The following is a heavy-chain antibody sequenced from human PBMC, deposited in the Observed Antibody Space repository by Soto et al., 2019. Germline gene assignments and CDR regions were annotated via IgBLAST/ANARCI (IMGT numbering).Heavy chain of an antibody. J-gene: IGHJ6*02. Sequence: QVQLVQSGAEVKKPGSSVKVSCKASGGTFSSYTISWVRQAPGQGLEWMGRIIPILGIANYAQKFQGRVTLTADKSTSTAYMELSSLRSEDTAVYDCASPRVDHLAFYYYGMDVWGQGTTVTVSS. CDR2: IIPILGIA. D-gene: IGHD3-10*01. CDR3: ASPRVDHLAFYYYGMDV. CDR1: GGTFSSYT. V-gene: IGHV1-69*02.